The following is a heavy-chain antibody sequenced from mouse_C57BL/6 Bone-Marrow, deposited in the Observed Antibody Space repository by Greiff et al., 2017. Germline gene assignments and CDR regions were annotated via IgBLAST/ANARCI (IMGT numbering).Heavy chain of an antibody. J-gene: IGHJ2*01. CDR2: IHPNSGST. Sequence: QVQLQQPGAELVKPGASVKLSCTASGYTFTSYWMHWVKQRPGQGLEWIGMIHPNSGSTNYNEKFKSKATLTVAKSSSTAYMQLSSLTSEDSAVYYCSRGLRHGYWGQGTTLTVSS. D-gene: IGHD2-2*01. V-gene: IGHV1-64*01. CDR3: SRGLRHGY. CDR1: GYTFTSYW.